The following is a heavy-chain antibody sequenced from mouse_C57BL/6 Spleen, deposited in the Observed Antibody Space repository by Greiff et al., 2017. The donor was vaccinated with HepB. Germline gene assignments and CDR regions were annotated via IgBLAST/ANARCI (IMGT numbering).Heavy chain of an antibody. Sequence: QVQLQQPGAELVMPGASVKLSCKASGYTFTSYWMHWVKQRPGQGLEWIGEIDPSDSYTNYNQKFKGKSTLTVDKSSSTAYMQLSSLTSEDSAVYYCARFSYGSSLYAMDYWGQGTSVTVSS. CDR3: ARFSYGSSLYAMDY. CDR1: GYTFTSYW. CDR2: IDPSDSYT. V-gene: IGHV1-69*01. J-gene: IGHJ4*01. D-gene: IGHD1-1*01.